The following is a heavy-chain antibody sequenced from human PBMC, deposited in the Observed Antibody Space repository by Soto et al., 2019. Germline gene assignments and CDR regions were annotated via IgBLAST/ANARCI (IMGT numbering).Heavy chain of an antibody. CDR3: ARLSGSYNDRYFDY. Sequence: SETLSVTCTVSGGSTSSSSYQWGWIRQPPGKGLEWIGNVYYNGNTYYNPSLKSRVTISVDTSNNQFSLKVKSVTAADTAVYYCARLSGSYNDRYFDYWGQGTLVTVS. CDR1: GGSTSSSSYQ. V-gene: IGHV4-39*01. CDR2: VYYNGNT. J-gene: IGHJ4*02. D-gene: IGHD1-26*01.